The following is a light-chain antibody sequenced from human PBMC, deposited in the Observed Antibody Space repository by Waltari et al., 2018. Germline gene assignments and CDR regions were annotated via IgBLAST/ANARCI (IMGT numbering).Light chain of an antibody. CDR2: GAS. CDR1: LSVNTN. Sequence: EIVMTQSPVTLSVSPGERATLSCRASLSVNTNLAWYQQKPGQAPRLLIYGASSRATGITARFSGSGSGAELTTTIISLQYEDVAVYYCQQYNAWPPSLTFGGGTKVEIK. CDR3: QQYNAWPPSLT. J-gene: IGKJ4*01. V-gene: IGKV3-15*01.